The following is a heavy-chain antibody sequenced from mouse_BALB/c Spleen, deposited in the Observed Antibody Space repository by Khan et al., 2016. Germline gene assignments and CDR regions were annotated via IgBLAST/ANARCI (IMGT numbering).Heavy chain of an antibody. J-gene: IGHJ2*01. Sequence: GQRKESGPELVRPGLSVKISCKAPGYTFTNYWLGGVKKGPGHDFGGIGDIYLGGDYMNYNEKFKCKATLTAVTSSSTAYMQLSSLTAEDSAVYFCARSLLRVRTDYWGQGTTLTVSS. D-gene: IGHD1-2*01. CDR1: GYTFTNYW. CDR3: ARSLLRVRTDY. V-gene: IGHV1-63*02. CDR2: IYLGGDYM.